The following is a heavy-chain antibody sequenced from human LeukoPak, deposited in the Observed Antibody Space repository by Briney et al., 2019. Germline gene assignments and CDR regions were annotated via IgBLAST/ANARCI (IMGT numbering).Heavy chain of an antibody. V-gene: IGHV1-18*01. D-gene: IGHD1-26*01. CDR1: GYTLISYG. J-gene: IGHJ4*02. Sequence: GASVKVSCKASGYTLISYGISWVRQAPGQGLEWMGWISADNGHTNYAQKFQGRVTMTTDTSTSTAYMELRSLKSDDTAVYYCARSFHSGSYLYFDYWGQGTLVTVSS. CDR2: ISADNGHT. CDR3: ARSFHSGSYLYFDY.